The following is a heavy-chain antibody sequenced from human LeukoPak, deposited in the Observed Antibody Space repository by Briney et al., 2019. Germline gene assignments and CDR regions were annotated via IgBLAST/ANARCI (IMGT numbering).Heavy chain of an antibody. CDR3: ARGTREYSSGWYTKHLYYFDY. Sequence: GGSLRLSCGASGFTFSSYTMNWVRQAPGKGLEWVSTITDSAGSTYYADSVKGRFTISRDNSKNTLYLQMNSLRAEDTAVYYCARGTREYSSGWYTKHLYYFDYWGQGTLVTVSS. J-gene: IGHJ4*02. CDR2: ITDSAGST. V-gene: IGHV3-23*01. CDR1: GFTFSSYT. D-gene: IGHD6-19*01.